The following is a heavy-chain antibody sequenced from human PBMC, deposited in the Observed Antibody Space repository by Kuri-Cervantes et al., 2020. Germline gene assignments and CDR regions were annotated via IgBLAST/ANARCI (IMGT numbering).Heavy chain of an antibody. Sequence: GESLKISCAASGFTFSSYAMHWVRQAPGKGLEWVVVISYDGSNKYYADSVKGRFTISRDNSKNTLYLQMNSLRAEDTAVYYCARDWEYYDFWSGYSSGTRSYYYYGMDVWGQGTTVTVSS. CDR1: GFTFSSYA. V-gene: IGHV3-30-3*01. D-gene: IGHD3-3*01. CDR3: ARDWEYYDFWSGYSSGTRSYYYYGMDV. J-gene: IGHJ6*02. CDR2: ISYDGSNK.